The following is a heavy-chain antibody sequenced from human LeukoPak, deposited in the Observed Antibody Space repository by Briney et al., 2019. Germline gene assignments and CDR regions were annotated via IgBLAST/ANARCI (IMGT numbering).Heavy chain of an antibody. V-gene: IGHV3-7*03. CDR2: IKEDGNEK. Sequence: PGGSLRLSCAASGFTFRNFWMSWLRQAPGMGLEWVANIKEDGNEKDYGDFVKGRFTISRDNSKNSVYLQMNSLRAEDSAVYYCARGRDGYNLALDYWGQGTLVTVSS. D-gene: IGHD5-24*01. CDR1: GFTFRNFW. J-gene: IGHJ4*02. CDR3: ARGRDGYNLALDY.